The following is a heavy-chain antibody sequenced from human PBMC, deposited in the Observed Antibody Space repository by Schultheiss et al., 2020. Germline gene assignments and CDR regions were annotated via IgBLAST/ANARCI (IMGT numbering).Heavy chain of an antibody. Sequence: SETLSLTCTVSGGPISSGGYYWSWIRQPPGKGLEWIGEINHSGSTNYNPSLKSRVTISVNTSKNQFSLKLSSVTAADTAVYYCARTHYADYLDYWGQGTLVTVSS. D-gene: IGHD3-16*01. J-gene: IGHJ4*02. V-gene: IGHV4-61*08. CDR3: ARTHYADYLDY. CDR1: GGPISSGGYY. CDR2: INHSGST.